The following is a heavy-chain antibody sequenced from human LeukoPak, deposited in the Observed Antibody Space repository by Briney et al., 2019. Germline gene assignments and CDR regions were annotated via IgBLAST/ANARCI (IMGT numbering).Heavy chain of an antibody. V-gene: IGHV3-30*19. D-gene: IGHD2-8*01. J-gene: IGHJ4*02. Sequence: PGGSLRLSCAASGFTFSSYGMHWVRQAPGKGLEWVAVISYDGSNKYYADSVKGRFTISRDNSKNTLYLQMDSLRPEDTAVYYCARSRYCSDGVCYYTFDYWGQGTLVTVSS. CDR3: ARSRYCSDGVCYYTFDY. CDR2: ISYDGSNK. CDR1: GFTFSSYG.